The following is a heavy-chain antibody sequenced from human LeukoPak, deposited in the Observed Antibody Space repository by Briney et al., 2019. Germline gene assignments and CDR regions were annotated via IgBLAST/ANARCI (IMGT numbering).Heavy chain of an antibody. CDR3: ARALGIAAAGTGFDP. V-gene: IGHV3-33*01. CDR1: GFTFSSYG. CDR2: IWYDGSNK. J-gene: IGHJ5*02. Sequence: GGSLRLSCAASGFTFSSYGMHWVRQAPGKGLEWVAVIWYDGSNKYYADSVEGRFTISRDNSKNTLYLQMNSLRAEDTAVYYCARALGIAAAGTGFDPWGQGTLVTVSS. D-gene: IGHD6-13*01.